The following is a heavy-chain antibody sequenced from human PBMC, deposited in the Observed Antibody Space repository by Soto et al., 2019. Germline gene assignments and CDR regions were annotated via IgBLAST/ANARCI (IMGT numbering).Heavy chain of an antibody. D-gene: IGHD3-3*01. CDR3: ARGGVAHNYYYYYYMDV. J-gene: IGHJ6*03. Sequence: TSETLSLTCTVAGGSISSYYGSWIRQPPGKGLEWIGYIYYSGSTNYNPSLKSRVTISVDTSKNQFSLKPSSVTAADTAVYYCARGGVAHNYYYYYYMDVWGKGTTVTVSS. V-gene: IGHV4-59*01. CDR1: GGSISSYY. CDR2: IYYSGST.